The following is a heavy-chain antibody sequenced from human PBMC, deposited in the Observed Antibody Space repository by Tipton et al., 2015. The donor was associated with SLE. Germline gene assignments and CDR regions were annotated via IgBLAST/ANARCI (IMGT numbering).Heavy chain of an antibody. J-gene: IGHJ3*02. D-gene: IGHD3-3*01. V-gene: IGHV4-31*03. CDR2: IYYSGST. CDR1: CGSISSGGYY. Sequence: TLSLTCTVSCGSISSGGYYWSWIRQHPGKGLEWIGYIYYSGSTYYNPSLKSRVTISVDTSKNQFSLKLSSVTAADTAVYYCARHTGSYYDFWSGYSLGAFDIWGQGTMVTVSS. CDR3: ARHTGSYYDFWSGYSLGAFDI.